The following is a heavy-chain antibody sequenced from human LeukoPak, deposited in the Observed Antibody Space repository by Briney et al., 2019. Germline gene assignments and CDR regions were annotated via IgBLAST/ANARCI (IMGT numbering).Heavy chain of an antibody. CDR2: INWNGGST. V-gene: IGHV3-20*04. J-gene: IGHJ4*02. Sequence: RPGGSLRLSCAASGFTFSSYWMHWFRQAPGRGREWVSGINWNGGSTGDADSVKGRFTISRDNAKNSLYLQMNSLRAEDTALYYCARANYYDSSGGSAGDYWGQGTLVTVSS. CDR1: GFTFSSYW. CDR3: ARANYYDSSGGSAGDY. D-gene: IGHD3-22*01.